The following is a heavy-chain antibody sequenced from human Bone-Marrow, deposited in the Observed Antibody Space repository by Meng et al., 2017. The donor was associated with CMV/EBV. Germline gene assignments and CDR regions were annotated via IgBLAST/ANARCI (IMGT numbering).Heavy chain of an antibody. Sequence: SETLSLTCAVSGGSISSSNWWSWVRQPPGKGLEWIGEIYHSGSTNYNPSLKSRVTISVDKSKNQFSLKLSSVTAADTAVYYCARDYAPALLRPRRFDPWGQGTLVIVSS. J-gene: IGHJ5*02. V-gene: IGHV4-4*02. CDR2: IYHSGST. CDR1: GGSISSSNW. D-gene: IGHD3-3*01. CDR3: ARDYAPALLRPRRFDP.